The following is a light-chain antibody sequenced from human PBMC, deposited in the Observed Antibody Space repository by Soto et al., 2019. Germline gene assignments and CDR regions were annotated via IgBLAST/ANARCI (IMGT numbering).Light chain of an antibody. CDR1: QSISSW. V-gene: IGKV1-5*03. J-gene: IGKJ4*01. Sequence: DIQMTQSPSTLSASVGDRVTITCRASQSISSWLAWCQQKPGKAPKLLIYKASSLESGVPSRFSGSGSGTEFTLTISSLHPDDFATYYCQQYNSYLLTFGGGTKVEIK. CDR2: KAS. CDR3: QQYNSYLLT.